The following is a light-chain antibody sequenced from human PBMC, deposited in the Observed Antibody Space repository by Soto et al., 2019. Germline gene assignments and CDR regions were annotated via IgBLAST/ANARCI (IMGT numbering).Light chain of an antibody. V-gene: IGKV3-20*01. CDR2: GPS. CDR3: HQFGSSPFT. J-gene: IGKJ3*01. Sequence: EVVLTQSPATLSLSPGDSAALSCWASQTLRVNNFAWYYQKPGQPPMLLVYGPSGRATGIPDRFSGSGSRTVFHLTISSVKPEDFGIYYCHQFGSSPFTFGPGTKV. CDR1: QTLRVNN.